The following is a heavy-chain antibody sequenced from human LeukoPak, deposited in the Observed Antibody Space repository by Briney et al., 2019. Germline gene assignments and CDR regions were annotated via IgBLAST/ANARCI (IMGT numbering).Heavy chain of an antibody. D-gene: IGHD1-14*01. J-gene: IGHJ6*03. CDR2: INPSGGGT. V-gene: IGHV1-46*01. Sequence: ASVKVSCEASGYTFTSYYIHWVRQAPGQGLEWMGTINPSGGGTSHAQKFQGRVTMTRDMSTTTVYMELSSLRSEDTAVYYCARDPGVPGYYYYYMDVWGKGTTVTVSS. CDR3: ARDPGVPGYYYYYMDV. CDR1: GYTFTSYY.